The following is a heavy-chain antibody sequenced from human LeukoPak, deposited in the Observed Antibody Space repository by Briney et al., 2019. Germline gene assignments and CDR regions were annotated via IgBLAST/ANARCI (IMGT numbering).Heavy chain of an antibody. Sequence: VASVKVSCKASGYTFTSYYMHWVRQAPGQGLEWMGIINPSGGSTSYAQKFQGRVTMTEDTSTDTVYMELSSLRSEDTAVYYCATENWNDPGFWFDPWGQGTLVTVSS. J-gene: IGHJ5*02. CDR2: INPSGGST. CDR3: ATENWNDPGFWFDP. CDR1: GYTFTSYY. V-gene: IGHV1-46*01. D-gene: IGHD1-1*01.